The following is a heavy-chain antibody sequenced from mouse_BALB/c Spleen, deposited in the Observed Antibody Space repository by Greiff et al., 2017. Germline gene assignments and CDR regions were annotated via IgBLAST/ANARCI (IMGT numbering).Heavy chain of an antibody. CDR1: GFTFTDYY. CDR3: ARGGYYCGYAMDY. D-gene: IGHD2-3*01. V-gene: IGHV7-3*02. CDR2: IRNKANGYTT. Sequence: EVQLVESGGGLVQPGGSLRLSCATSGFTFTDYYMSWVRQPPGKALEWLGFIRNKANGYTTEYSASVKGRFTISRDNSQSILYLQVNTLRAEDSATYYCARGGYYCGYAMDYRGQGTSGTVSS. J-gene: IGHJ4*01.